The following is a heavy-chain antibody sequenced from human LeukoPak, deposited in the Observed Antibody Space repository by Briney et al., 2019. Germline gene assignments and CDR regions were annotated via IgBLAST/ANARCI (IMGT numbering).Heavy chain of an antibody. J-gene: IGHJ4*02. CDR2: ISGSGGST. V-gene: IGHV3-23*01. CDR3: AKEGLFGVVVSYFDY. Sequence: GGSLRLSCAASGFTFSSYAMSWVRQASGKGLEWVSAISGSGGSTYYADSVKGRFTISRDNSKNTLYLQMNSLRAEDTAVYHCAKEGLFGVVVSYFDYWGQGTLVTVSS. CDR1: GFTFSSYA. D-gene: IGHD3-22*01.